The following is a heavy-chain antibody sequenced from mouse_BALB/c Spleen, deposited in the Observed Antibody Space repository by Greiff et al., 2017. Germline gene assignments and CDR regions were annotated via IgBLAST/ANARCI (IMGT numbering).Heavy chain of an antibody. CDR1: GYSITSGYY. Sequence: DVQLQESGPGLVKPSQSLSLTCSVTGYSITSGYYWNWIRQFPGNKLEWMGYISYDGSNNYNPSLKNRISITRDTSKNQFFLKLNSVTTEDTATYYCARAPGNYVMDYWGQGTSVTVSS. CDR2: ISYDGSN. D-gene: IGHD2-1*01. V-gene: IGHV3-6*02. CDR3: ARAPGNYVMDY. J-gene: IGHJ4*01.